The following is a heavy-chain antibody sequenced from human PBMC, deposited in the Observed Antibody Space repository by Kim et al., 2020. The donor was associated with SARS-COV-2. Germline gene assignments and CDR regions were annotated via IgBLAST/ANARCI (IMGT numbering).Heavy chain of an antibody. CDR3: ATLGGGYDMYYFDY. J-gene: IGHJ4*02. V-gene: IGHV1-24*01. Sequence: AQKFQGRVTMTEETSTDTAYMELSSLRSEDTAVYYCATLGGGYDMYYFDYWGQGTLVTVSS. D-gene: IGHD5-12*01.